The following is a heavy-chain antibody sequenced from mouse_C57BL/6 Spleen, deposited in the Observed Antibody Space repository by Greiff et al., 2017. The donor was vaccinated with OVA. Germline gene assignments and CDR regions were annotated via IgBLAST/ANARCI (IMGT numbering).Heavy chain of an antibody. V-gene: IGHV5-4*01. Sequence: EVQLQESGGGLVKPGGSLKLSCAASGFTFSSSAMSWVRQTPEKRLEWVATISDGGSYTYYPDNVKGRFTISRDNAKNNLYLQMSHLKSEDTAMYYCARDRTSSPWFAYWGQGTLVTVSA. CDR1: GFTFSSSA. CDR2: ISDGGSYT. D-gene: IGHD1-1*01. J-gene: IGHJ3*01. CDR3: ARDRTSSPWFAY.